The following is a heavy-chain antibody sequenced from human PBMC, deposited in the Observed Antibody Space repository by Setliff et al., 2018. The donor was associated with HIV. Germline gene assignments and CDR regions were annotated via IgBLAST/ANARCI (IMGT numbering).Heavy chain of an antibody. Sequence: GASVKVSCKPSGYSFTNHYMHWVRQAPGQGLEWMGVINPTGGSTRNTQKFQGRVAMTRDTSTSTVYMELSSLRSEDTAVYYCARIRGYCSGGSCYSVFNYYYGMDVWGQGTTVTV. CDR1: GYSFTNHY. J-gene: IGHJ6*02. D-gene: IGHD2-15*01. CDR2: INPTGGST. CDR3: ARIRGYCSGGSCYSVFNYYYGMDV. V-gene: IGHV1-46*01.